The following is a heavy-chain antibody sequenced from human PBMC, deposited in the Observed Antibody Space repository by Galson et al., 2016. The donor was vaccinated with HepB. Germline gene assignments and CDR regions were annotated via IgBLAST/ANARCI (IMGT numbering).Heavy chain of an antibody. J-gene: IGHJ4*02. CDR1: GFTSDSYA. Sequence: SLRLSCAASGFTSDSYAMSWVRQAPGKGLEWVSSISAGDAGTYYADSVKGRFTVSRDNTLNSLFLQMDSLRAEDTAVYYCARGSWPAINDQTFERWGQGTLVTVSS. V-gene: IGHV3-23*01. CDR2: ISAGDAGT. D-gene: IGHD2-2*01. CDR3: ARGSWPAINDQTFER.